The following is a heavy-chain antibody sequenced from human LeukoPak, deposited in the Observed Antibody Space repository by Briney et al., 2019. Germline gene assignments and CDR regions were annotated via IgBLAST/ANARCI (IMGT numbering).Heavy chain of an antibody. J-gene: IGHJ4*02. Sequence: SETLSLTCTVSGGSISSGGYSWSWIRQPPGKGLEWIGYIYHSGSTYYNPSLKSRVTISVDRSKNQFSLKLSSVTAADTAVYYCARAGSNGFDYWGQGTLVTVSS. CDR1: GGSISSGGYS. V-gene: IGHV4-30-2*01. CDR2: IYHSGST. CDR3: ARAGSNGFDY. D-gene: IGHD3-10*01.